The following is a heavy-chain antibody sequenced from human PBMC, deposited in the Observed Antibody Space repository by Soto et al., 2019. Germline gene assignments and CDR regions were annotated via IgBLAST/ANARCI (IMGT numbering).Heavy chain of an antibody. CDR1: GYIFTTQD. CDR2: VNPSSGNT. V-gene: IGHV1-8*01. Sequence: GASVKVSCKASGYIFTTQDINWVRQASGQGLEWLGCVNPSSGNTVYAQKFHGRVTMTRDTSINTAYMELSSLRSDDTAVYYCARASMYIWNDHWGQGTLVTVPS. CDR3: ARASMYIWNDH. J-gene: IGHJ5*02.